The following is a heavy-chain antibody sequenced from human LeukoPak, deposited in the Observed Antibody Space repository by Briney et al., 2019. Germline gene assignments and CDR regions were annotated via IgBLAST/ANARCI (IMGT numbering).Heavy chain of an antibody. D-gene: IGHD1-26*01. CDR2: IYYSGTT. CDR3: ARATWEGWFDP. CDR1: GGSISRSSYY. V-gene: IGHV4-39*01. J-gene: IGHJ5*02. Sequence: PSETLSLTCTVSGGSISRSSYYWGWIRQPPGKGLEWIASIYYSGTTHYNPSLKSRVTISVDTSKNQFSLKLSSVTAADTAVYYCARATWEGWFDPWGQGTLVTVSS.